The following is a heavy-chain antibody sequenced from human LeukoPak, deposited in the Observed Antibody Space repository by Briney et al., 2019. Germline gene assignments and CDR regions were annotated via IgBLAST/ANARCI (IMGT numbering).Heavy chain of an antibody. CDR2: IIPILGIA. Sequence: GASVKVSCKASGGTFSSYAISWVRQAPGQGLEWMGRIIPILGIANYAQKFQGRVTITADKSTSTAYMELSSLRSEDTAVYYCARGVAAPGDSYGSPDYWGQGTLVTVSS. V-gene: IGHV1-69*04. CDR3: ARGVAAPGDSYGSPDY. CDR1: GGTFSSYA. J-gene: IGHJ4*02. D-gene: IGHD5-18*01.